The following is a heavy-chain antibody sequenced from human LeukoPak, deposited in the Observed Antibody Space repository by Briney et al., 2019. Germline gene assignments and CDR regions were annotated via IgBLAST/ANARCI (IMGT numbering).Heavy chain of an antibody. CDR2: ISGSGGST. V-gene: IGHV3-23*01. CDR1: GFTFSNYA. CDR3: AKDRDSYGLAGIIHI. D-gene: IGHD5-18*01. Sequence: PGGSLRLSCAASGFTFSNYAMSWVRQAPGKGLEWVSAISGSGGSTYYADSVKGRFTISRDNSKNTLYLQMNSLRAEDTAVYYCAKDRDSYGLAGIIHIWGQGTMVTVSS. J-gene: IGHJ3*02.